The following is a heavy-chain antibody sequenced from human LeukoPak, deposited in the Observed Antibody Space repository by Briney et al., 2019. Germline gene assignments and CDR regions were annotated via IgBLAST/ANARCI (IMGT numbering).Heavy chain of an antibody. CDR2: ISSSSSYI. D-gene: IGHD6-13*01. Sequence: PGGSLRLSCAASGFTFSSYSMNWVRQAPGKGLEWVSSISSSSSYIYYADSVKGRFTISRDNSKNTLSLQMNSLRAEDTAVYYCARDGDAAAVLAYYYYGMDVWGQGTTVTVSS. CDR1: GFTFSSYS. V-gene: IGHV3-21*04. CDR3: ARDGDAAAVLAYYYYGMDV. J-gene: IGHJ6*02.